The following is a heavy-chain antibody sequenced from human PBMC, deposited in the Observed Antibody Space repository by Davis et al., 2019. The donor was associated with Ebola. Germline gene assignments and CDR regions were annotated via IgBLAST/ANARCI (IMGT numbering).Heavy chain of an antibody. CDR2: IYPGDSDT. CDR1: GYSFTTFW. D-gene: IGHD1-26*01. V-gene: IGHV5-51*01. Sequence: PGGSLRLSCKPSGYSFTTFWTGWVRQLPGKGLEWMGIIYPGDSDTRYSPSFQGQVTTPADKSITTAYLQWRSLKASDTAMYYCARRPGSGSYCSNFDYWGQGTLVTVSS. J-gene: IGHJ4*02. CDR3: ARRPGSGSYCSNFDY.